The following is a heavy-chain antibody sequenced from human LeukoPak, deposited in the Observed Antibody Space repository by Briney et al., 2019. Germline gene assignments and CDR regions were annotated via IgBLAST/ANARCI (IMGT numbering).Heavy chain of an antibody. CDR2: ISYDGSNK. D-gene: IGHD3-9*01. J-gene: IGHJ4*02. V-gene: IGHV3-30*18. Sequence: GGSLRLSCAASGFTFDDYGMSWVRQAPGKGLEWVAVISYDGSNKYYADSVKGRFTISRDNSKNTLYLQMNSLRAEDTAVYYCAKEMRAGYYYYDYWGQGTLVTVSS. CDR3: AKEMRAGYYYYDY. CDR1: GFTFDDYG.